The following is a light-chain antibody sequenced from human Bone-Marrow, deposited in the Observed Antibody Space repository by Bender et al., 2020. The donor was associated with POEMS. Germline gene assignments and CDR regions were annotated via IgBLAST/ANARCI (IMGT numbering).Light chain of an antibody. Sequence: QSVLTQPPSASGTPGQRVTISCSGGSSNIGAHAVNWYQHLPGTAPKLLIYSSHRRPSGVPDRFSGTKSGTSVSLTITGLQPEDEADYYCQSYDSSLSGWRVFGGGTKLTVL. V-gene: IGLV1-44*01. CDR3: QSYDSSLSGWRV. CDR2: SSH. J-gene: IGLJ3*02. CDR1: SSNIGAHA.